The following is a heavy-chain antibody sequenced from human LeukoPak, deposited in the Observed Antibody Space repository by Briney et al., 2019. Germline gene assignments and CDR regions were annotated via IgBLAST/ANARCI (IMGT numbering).Heavy chain of an antibody. J-gene: IGHJ4*02. CDR2: IYSGGDT. V-gene: IGHV3-53*01. D-gene: IGHD6-13*01. CDR3: APLEAAASDY. Sequence: PGGSLRLSCAASGFTVSSNYMSWVRQAPGKGLEWVSVIYSGGDTYYVDSVKGRFTISRDNSKNTLYLQMNRLRAEDTAVYYCAPLEAAASDYWGQGTLVTVSS. CDR1: GFTVSSNY.